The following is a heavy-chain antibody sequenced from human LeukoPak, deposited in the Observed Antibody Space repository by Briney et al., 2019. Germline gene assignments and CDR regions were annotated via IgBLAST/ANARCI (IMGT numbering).Heavy chain of an antibody. J-gene: IGHJ4*02. Sequence: SETLSLTCTVSGGSISGYYWSWIRQPPGKGLEWIGRIYYSGSTFYNPSLRSRVTISIDTSNNQFSLRLSSVTAADTAVYYCVRHGSTDYFDYWGQGTLVTVSS. CDR3: VRHGSTDYFDY. V-gene: IGHV4-59*05. CDR2: IYYSGST. CDR1: GGSISGYY.